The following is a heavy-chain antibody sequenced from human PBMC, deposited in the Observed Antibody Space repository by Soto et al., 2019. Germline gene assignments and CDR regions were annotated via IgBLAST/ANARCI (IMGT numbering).Heavy chain of an antibody. CDR2: ISWNSGSI. J-gene: IGHJ4*02. Sequence: PGGSLRLSCAASGFTFDDYAMHWVRQAPGKGLEWVSGISWNSGSIGYADSVKGRFTISRDNAKNSLYLQMNSLRAEDTAVYYCAKDPVTGYYFDYWGQGTLVTVSS. CDR1: GFTFDDYA. CDR3: AKDPVTGYYFDY. V-gene: IGHV3-9*01.